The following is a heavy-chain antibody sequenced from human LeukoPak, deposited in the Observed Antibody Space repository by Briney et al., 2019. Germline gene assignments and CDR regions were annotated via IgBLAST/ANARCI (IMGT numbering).Heavy chain of an antibody. CDR3: ARDGWGWYPGLGAFDI. CDR2: INHSGST. J-gene: IGHJ3*02. CDR1: GGSFSGYY. Sequence: SETLSLTCAVYGGSFSGYYWSWIRQPPGKGLEWIGEINHSGSTNYNPSLKSRVTISVDTSKNQFSLKLSSVTAADTAVYYCARDGWGWYPGLGAFDIWGQGTMVTVSS. V-gene: IGHV4-34*01. D-gene: IGHD6-19*01.